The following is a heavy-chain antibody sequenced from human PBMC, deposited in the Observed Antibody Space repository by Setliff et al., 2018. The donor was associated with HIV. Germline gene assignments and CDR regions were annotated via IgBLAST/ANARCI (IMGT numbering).Heavy chain of an antibody. Sequence: SETLSLTCTVSGGSISSGGYYWSWIRQHPGKGLEWIGYIYYSGRTYHNPSLKSRVTISVDTSKNQFSLSLRSVTAADTAVYYCARSRLHYYDSSGYYPSYFDYWGQGTLVTVSS. V-gene: IGHV4-31*03. CDR2: IYYSGRT. J-gene: IGHJ4*02. D-gene: IGHD3-22*01. CDR1: GGSISSGGYY. CDR3: ARSRLHYYDSSGYYPSYFDY.